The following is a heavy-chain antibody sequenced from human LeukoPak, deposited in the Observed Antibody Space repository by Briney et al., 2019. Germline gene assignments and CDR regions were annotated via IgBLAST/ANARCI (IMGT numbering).Heavy chain of an antibody. J-gene: IGHJ4*02. Sequence: GRSLRLSCAASGFTFSSYGMHWVRQAPGKGLEWVAVISYDGSNKYYADSVKGRFTISRDNSKNTLYLQMNSLRAEDTAVYYCAKEYREYSSSFGYWGQGTLVTVSS. CDR3: AKEYREYSSSFGY. CDR2: ISYDGSNK. D-gene: IGHD6-6*01. CDR1: GFTFSSYG. V-gene: IGHV3-30*18.